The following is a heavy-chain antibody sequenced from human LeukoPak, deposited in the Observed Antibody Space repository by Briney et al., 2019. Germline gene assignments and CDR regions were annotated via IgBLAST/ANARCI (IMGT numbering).Heavy chain of an antibody. D-gene: IGHD3-22*01. V-gene: IGHV3-48*03. Sequence: GGSLRLSCAASGFTFSSYEMNWVRQALGKGLEWVSYISSSGSTIYYADSVKGRFTISRDNAKNSLYLQMNSLRAEDTAVYYCATSPSFYDSSGYYYDDYWGQGTLVTVSS. J-gene: IGHJ4*02. CDR3: ATSPSFYDSSGYYYDDY. CDR2: ISSSGSTI. CDR1: GFTFSSYE.